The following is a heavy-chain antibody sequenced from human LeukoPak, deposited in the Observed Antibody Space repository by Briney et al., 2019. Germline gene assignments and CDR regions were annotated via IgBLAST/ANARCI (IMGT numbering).Heavy chain of an antibody. V-gene: IGHV4-59*01. CDR1: GGSISTYY. Sequence: PSETLSLTCTVSGGSISTYYWSWIRQPPGKGLEWIASIYYRGTTNYNPSLKSRVTISVDTSRNQLSLKLTSVTAADTAVYYCARATDSNGWLFDYWGQGTLVTVSS. CDR2: IYYRGTT. CDR3: ARATDSNGWLFDY. D-gene: IGHD6-19*01. J-gene: IGHJ4*02.